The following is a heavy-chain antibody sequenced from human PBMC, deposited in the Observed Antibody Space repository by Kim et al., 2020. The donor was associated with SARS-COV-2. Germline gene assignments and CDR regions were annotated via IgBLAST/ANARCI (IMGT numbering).Heavy chain of an antibody. Sequence: SETLSLTCAVYGGSFSGYYWSWIRQPPGKGLEWIGEINHSGSTNYNPSLTSRVTISVDTSKNQFSLKLSSVTAADTAVYYCARDVGMVQDYWGQGTLVTVSS. J-gene: IGHJ4*02. CDR2: INHSGST. CDR1: GGSFSGYY. V-gene: IGHV4-34*01. D-gene: IGHD3-10*01. CDR3: ARDVGMVQDY.